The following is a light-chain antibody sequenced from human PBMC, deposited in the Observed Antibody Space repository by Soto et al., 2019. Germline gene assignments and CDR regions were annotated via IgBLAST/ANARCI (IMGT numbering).Light chain of an antibody. Sequence: FVSTQSPVTVSVPPVERATLTCRTSQSVSSNLAWYQQKPGQAPRLLIYDASNRATGIPARFSGSGSGTDFTLTISSLEPEDFAVYYCQQRSNWPATFGQGTRLEIK. CDR2: DAS. J-gene: IGKJ5*01. V-gene: IGKV3-11*01. CDR3: QQRSNWPAT. CDR1: QSVSSN.